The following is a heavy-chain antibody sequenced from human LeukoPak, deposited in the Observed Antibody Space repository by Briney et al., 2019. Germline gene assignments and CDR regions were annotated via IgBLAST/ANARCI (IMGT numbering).Heavy chain of an antibody. V-gene: IGHV4-59*01. CDR2: IYYSGST. D-gene: IGHD6-13*01. Sequence: SETLSLTCTVSGGSISSYYWSWIRQPPGKGLEWIGYIYYSGSTNYNPSLKSRVTISVDTSKNQFSLKLSSVTAADTAVYYCARTRQQLSGGYFDYWGQGTLVTVSS. CDR1: GGSISSYY. CDR3: ARTRQQLSGGYFDY. J-gene: IGHJ4*02.